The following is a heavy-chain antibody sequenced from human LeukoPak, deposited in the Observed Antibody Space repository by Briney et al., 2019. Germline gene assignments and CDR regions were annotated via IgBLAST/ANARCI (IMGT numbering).Heavy chain of an antibody. CDR2: ISSSSSYI. CDR1: GFTFSSYS. D-gene: IGHD4-11*01. J-gene: IGHJ4*02. Sequence: GGSLRLSCAASGFTFSSYSMNWVRQAPGKGLEWVSSISSSSSYIYYADSVKGRFTISRDNAKNSLYLQMNSLRAEDTAVYYCARAPPRSVTTVGGDWGQGTLVTVSS. CDR3: ARAPPRSVTTVGGD. V-gene: IGHV3-21*01.